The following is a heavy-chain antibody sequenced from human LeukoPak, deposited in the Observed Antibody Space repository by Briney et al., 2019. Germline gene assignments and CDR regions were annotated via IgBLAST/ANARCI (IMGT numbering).Heavy chain of an antibody. Sequence: GGSLRLSCAASGFTLSNYWMIHWVRQVPGKGLQWVSRINNDGNLKTDGRDTGYADSVKGRFTISTDNAKNTLYLQMNSLRAEDTAVYYCVRWGPSKAMDVWGKGTTVTVSP. J-gene: IGHJ6*04. CDR1: GFTLSNYW. V-gene: IGHV3-74*01. D-gene: IGHD7-27*01. CDR2: INNDGNLKTDGRDT. CDR3: VRWGPSKAMDV.